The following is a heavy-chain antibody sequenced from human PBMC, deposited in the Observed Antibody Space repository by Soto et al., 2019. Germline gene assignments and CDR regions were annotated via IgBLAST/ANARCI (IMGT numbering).Heavy chain of an antibody. CDR1: GFTFSSYA. V-gene: IGHV3-30-3*01. J-gene: IGHJ4*02. CDR3: ARDHTYYYDSSGYYY. Sequence: GGSLRLSCAASGFTFSSYAMHWVRQAPGKGLEWVAVISYDGSNKYYADSVKGRFTISRDNSKNTLYLQMNSLRAEDTAVYYCARDHTYYYDSSGYYYWGQGTLVTVSS. D-gene: IGHD3-22*01. CDR2: ISYDGSNK.